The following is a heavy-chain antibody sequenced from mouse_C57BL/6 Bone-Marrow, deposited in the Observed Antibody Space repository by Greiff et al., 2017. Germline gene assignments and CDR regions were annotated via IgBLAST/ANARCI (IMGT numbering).Heavy chain of an antibody. CDR3: ARSALATVVVHWYCDV. CDR1: GYTFTSYW. D-gene: IGHD1-1*01. CDR2: IYPGSGST. V-gene: IGHV1-55*01. Sequence: QVQLQQSGAELVKPGASVKMSCKASGYTFTSYWITWVKQRPGQGLEWIGDIYPGSGSTNYNEKFKSKATLTVDTSSSTAYMKLSSLTSEDSAVYYCARSALATVVVHWYCDVWGTGTTVTVSS. J-gene: IGHJ1*03.